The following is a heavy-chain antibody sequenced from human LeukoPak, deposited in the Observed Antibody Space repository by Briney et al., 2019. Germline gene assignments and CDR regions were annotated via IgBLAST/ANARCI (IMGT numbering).Heavy chain of an antibody. Sequence: SETLSLTCAVYGGSFSGYYWSWIRQPPGKGLEWIGEINHSGSTNYNPSLKSRVTISVDTSKNQFSLKLSSVTAADTAVYYCAIPGYYDSSGYSPPSFDYWGQGTLVTVSS. CDR3: AIPGYYDSSGYSPPSFDY. V-gene: IGHV4-34*01. CDR1: GGSFSGYY. D-gene: IGHD3-22*01. CDR2: INHSGST. J-gene: IGHJ4*02.